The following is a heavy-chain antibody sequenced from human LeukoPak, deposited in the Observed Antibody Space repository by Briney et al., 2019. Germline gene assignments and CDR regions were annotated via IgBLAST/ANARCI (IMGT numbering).Heavy chain of an antibody. CDR3: ASLDGGYYGLGY. D-gene: IGHD3-10*01. CDR2: INHSGST. Sequence: KPSETLSLTCAVYGGSFSGYYWSWIRQPPGKGLEWIGEINHSGSTNYNPSLKSRVTISVDTSKNQFSLKLSSVTAADTAVYYCASLDGGYYGLGYWGQGTLVTVSS. V-gene: IGHV4-34*01. CDR1: GGSFSGYY. J-gene: IGHJ4*02.